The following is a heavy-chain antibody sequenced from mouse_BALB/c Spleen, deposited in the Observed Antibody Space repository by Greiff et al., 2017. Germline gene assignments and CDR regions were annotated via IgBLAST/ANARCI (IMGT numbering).Heavy chain of an antibody. Sequence: QVQLKESGPGLVQPSQSLSITCTVSGFSLTSYGVHWVRQSPGKGLEWLGVIWSGGSTDYNAAFISRLSISKDNSKSQVFFKMNSLQANDTAIYYCARNYYGNLYAMDYWGQGTSVTVSS. V-gene: IGHV2-2*02. D-gene: IGHD2-1*01. CDR2: IWSGGST. CDR1: GFSLTSYG. J-gene: IGHJ4*01. CDR3: ARNYYGNLYAMDY.